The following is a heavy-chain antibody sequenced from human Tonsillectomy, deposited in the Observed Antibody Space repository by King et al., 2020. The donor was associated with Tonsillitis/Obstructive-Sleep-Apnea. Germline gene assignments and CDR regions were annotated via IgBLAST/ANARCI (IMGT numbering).Heavy chain of an antibody. J-gene: IGHJ4*02. Sequence: QLQESGPGLVKPSQTLSLTCTVSGGSISSGGYYWRWIRQHPGKGLEWIGYIYYSGSTYYNPSLKSRVTISVDTSKNQFSLKLSSVTAADTAVYYCARVSSSWYYYFDYWGQGTLVTVSS. V-gene: IGHV4-31*03. CDR1: GGSISSGGYY. CDR3: ARVSSSWYYYFDY. D-gene: IGHD6-13*01. CDR2: IYYSGST.